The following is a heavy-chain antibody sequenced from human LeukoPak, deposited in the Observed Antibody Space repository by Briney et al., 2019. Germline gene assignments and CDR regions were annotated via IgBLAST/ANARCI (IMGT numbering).Heavy chain of an antibody. Sequence: RASVKVSCKASGYTFTSYGISWVRQAPGQGLEWMGWISAYNGNTNYAQKLQGRVTMTTDTSTSTAYMELRSLRSDDTAVYYCARVVDSGYDSPGWFDPWGQGTLVTVSS. J-gene: IGHJ5*02. CDR3: ARVVDSGYDSPGWFDP. D-gene: IGHD5-12*01. CDR2: ISAYNGNT. CDR1: GYTFTSYG. V-gene: IGHV1-18*01.